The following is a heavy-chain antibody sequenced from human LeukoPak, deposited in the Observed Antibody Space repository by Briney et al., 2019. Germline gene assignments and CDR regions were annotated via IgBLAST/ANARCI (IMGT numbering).Heavy chain of an antibody. J-gene: IGHJ4*02. Sequence: GGSLRLSCAASGFTFSSYAMSWVRQAPGKGLEWVSAISGSGGSTYSADSVKGRFTISRDNSKNTLYLQMNSLRGEDTAVYSCARGQRRHVDMAPSFDYWGQGTLVTVSS. V-gene: IGHV3-23*01. CDR1: GFTFSSYA. D-gene: IGHD5-24*01. CDR2: ISGSGGST. CDR3: ARGQRRHVDMAPSFDY.